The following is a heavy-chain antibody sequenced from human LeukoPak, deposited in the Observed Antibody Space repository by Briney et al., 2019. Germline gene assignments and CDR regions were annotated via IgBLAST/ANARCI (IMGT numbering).Heavy chain of an antibody. CDR3: ARPHSSNSQAFDI. CDR1: GGSISSSSYY. J-gene: IGHJ3*02. D-gene: IGHD6-6*01. Sequence: SETLSLTCTVSGGSISSSSYYWGWIRQPPGKGPEWIGSIYYSGSTYHNPSLKSRVTISVDTSKNQFSLKLSSVTAADTAVYYCARPHSSNSQAFDIWGRGTMVTVSS. V-gene: IGHV4-39*01. CDR2: IYYSGST.